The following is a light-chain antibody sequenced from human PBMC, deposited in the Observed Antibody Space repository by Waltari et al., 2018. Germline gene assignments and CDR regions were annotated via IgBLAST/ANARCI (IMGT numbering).Light chain of an antibody. V-gene: IGLV2-11*01. Sequence: QSALTQPRSVSGSPGQSVTISCTGTSSDVGGYNHVSWYQQHPGKAPKLMIFDVTSRPSGVPERFSGSKSCNPASLTISGLQAEEEADYFCCSYAGSIWVFGGGTRMTVL. CDR2: DVT. CDR1: SSDVGGYNH. J-gene: IGLJ3*02. CDR3: CSYAGSIWV.